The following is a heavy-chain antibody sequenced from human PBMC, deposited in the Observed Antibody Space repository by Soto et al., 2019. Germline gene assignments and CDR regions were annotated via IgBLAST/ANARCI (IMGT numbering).Heavy chain of an antibody. V-gene: IGHV3-23*01. CDR3: AKDIDYGDYGGVFDY. CDR1: GFTFSSYA. Sequence: EVQLLESGGGLVQPGGSLRLSCAASGFTFSSYAMSWVRQAPGKGLEWVSAISGSGGSTYYADSVKGRFTISRDNSKNTLYLQMNSLRAEDTAVYYCAKDIDYGDYGGVFDYWGQGTLVTVPS. D-gene: IGHD4-17*01. CDR2: ISGSGGST. J-gene: IGHJ4*02.